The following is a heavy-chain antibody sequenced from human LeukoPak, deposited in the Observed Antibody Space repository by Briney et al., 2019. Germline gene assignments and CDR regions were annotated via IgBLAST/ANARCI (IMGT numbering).Heavy chain of an antibody. CDR1: GFTVSSNY. CDR2: IYSGGST. Sequence: PGGSLRLSCAASGFTVSSNYMSWVRQAPGKGLEWVSVIYSGGSTYYADSVKGRFTISRDNSKNTLYLQMNSLRAEDTAVYYCATTLLGRSGGNVHYGMDVWGQGTTVTVSS. CDR3: ATTLLGRSGGNVHYGMDV. V-gene: IGHV3-53*01. D-gene: IGHD3-10*01. J-gene: IGHJ6*02.